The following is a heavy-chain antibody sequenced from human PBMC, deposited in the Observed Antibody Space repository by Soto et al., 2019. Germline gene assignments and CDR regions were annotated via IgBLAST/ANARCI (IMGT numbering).Heavy chain of an antibody. CDR2: INHSGST. V-gene: IGHV4-34*01. Sequence: SETLSLTCAVYGGSFIGYYCSCVRHPPVKGLEWIGEINHSGSTNYNPSLKSRVTISVDTSKNQFSLKLSSVTAADTAVYYCARGEAAAGWFDPWGQGTLVTVSS. J-gene: IGHJ5*02. CDR1: GGSFIGYY. D-gene: IGHD6-13*01. CDR3: ARGEAAAGWFDP.